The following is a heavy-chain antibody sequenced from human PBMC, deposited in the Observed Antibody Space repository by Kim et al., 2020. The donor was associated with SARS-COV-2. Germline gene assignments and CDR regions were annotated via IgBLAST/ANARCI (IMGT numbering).Heavy chain of an antibody. J-gene: IGHJ4*02. Sequence: SVKVSCKASGGTFSSYAITWVRQAPGQGLEWMGGIIPIFGTANYAQKFQGRVTITADKSTSTAYMELSSLRSEDTAVYYCARGGHYDILTGYYTTLHYWGQGTLVTVSS. V-gene: IGHV1-69*06. CDR2: IIPIFGTA. CDR3: ARGGHYDILTGYYTTLHY. CDR1: GGTFSSYA. D-gene: IGHD3-9*01.